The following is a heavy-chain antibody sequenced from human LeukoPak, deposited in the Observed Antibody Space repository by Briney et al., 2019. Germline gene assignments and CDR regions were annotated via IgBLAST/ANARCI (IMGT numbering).Heavy chain of an antibody. Sequence: PGGSLRLSCAASGFTFSDYYMSWIRQAPGKGLEWVSYISSSGSTIYYADSVKGRFTISRDNAKNSLYPQMNSLRAEDTAVYYCARDFLKSRDIVVVPAAILGYWGQGTLVTVSS. J-gene: IGHJ4*02. D-gene: IGHD2-2*02. CDR1: GFTFSDYY. CDR2: ISSSGSTI. V-gene: IGHV3-11*01. CDR3: ARDFLKSRDIVVVPAAILGY.